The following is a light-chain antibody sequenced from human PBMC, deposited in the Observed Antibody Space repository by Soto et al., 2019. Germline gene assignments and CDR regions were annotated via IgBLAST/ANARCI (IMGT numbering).Light chain of an antibody. CDR3: QVWDSTSDHYV. CDR1: NIGSKS. V-gene: IGLV3-21*02. CDR2: DGS. J-gene: IGLJ1*01. Sequence: SYDLAQPPSVSVAPGQTARIPCGGDNIGSKSVYWYQQKPGQAPVVVVYDGSDRPSGIPERFSGSNSGTTATLTISRVEAGDEADYFRQVWDSTSDHYVFGAGTKVTVL.